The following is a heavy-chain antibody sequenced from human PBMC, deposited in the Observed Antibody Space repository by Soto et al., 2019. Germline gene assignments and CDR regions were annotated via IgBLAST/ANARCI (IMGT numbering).Heavy chain of an antibody. Sequence: QVQLVESGGGVVQPGRSLRLSCAASGFIFSGYAMHWVRQAPGKGLGWVALISYDGSNKYYADSVKGRFTISRDSSKNTMYLQMNSLRAEDTAVFYCGRGSGVYSYYGVDVWGQGPTVTVSS. V-gene: IGHV3-30-3*01. CDR3: GRGSGVYSYYGVDV. CDR1: GFIFSGYA. J-gene: IGHJ6*02. CDR2: ISYDGSNK. D-gene: IGHD3-3*01.